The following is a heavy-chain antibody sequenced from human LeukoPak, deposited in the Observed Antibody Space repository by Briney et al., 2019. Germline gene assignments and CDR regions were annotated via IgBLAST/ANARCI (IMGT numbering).Heavy chain of an antibody. CDR3: ARVTYDSRAGGDY. D-gene: IGHD3-22*01. CDR1: GGSISSYY. CDR2: IYYSGST. J-gene: IGHJ4*02. V-gene: IGHV4-39*07. Sequence: PSETLSLTCTVSGGSISSYYWGWIRQPPGKGLEGIGSIYYSGSTYYNPSLKSRVTISVDTSKNQFSLKLSSVTAADTAVYYCARVTYDSRAGGDYWGQGTLVTVSS.